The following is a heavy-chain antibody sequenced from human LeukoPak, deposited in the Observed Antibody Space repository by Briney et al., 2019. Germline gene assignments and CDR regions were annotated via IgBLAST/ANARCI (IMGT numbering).Heavy chain of an antibody. V-gene: IGHV1-69*05. D-gene: IGHD2-2*01. J-gene: IGHJ5*02. CDR1: GGTFSSYA. Sequence: GASVKVSCKASGGTFSSYAISWVRQAPGQGLEWMGGVIPIFGTANYAQKFQGRVTITTDESTSTAYMELSSLRSEDTAVYYCARGPKGWYQLPPVWFDPWGQGTLVTVSS. CDR2: VIPIFGTA. CDR3: ARGPKGWYQLPPVWFDP.